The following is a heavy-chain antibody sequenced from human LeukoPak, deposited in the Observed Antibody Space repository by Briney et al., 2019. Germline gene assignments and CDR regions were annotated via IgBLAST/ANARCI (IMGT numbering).Heavy chain of an antibody. J-gene: IGHJ4*02. CDR1: GFTFSSYA. D-gene: IGHD3-22*01. V-gene: IGHV3-30*04. Sequence: GGSLRLSCAASGFTFSSYAMHWVRQAPGKGLEWVAVISYDGSNKYYADSVKGRFTISRDNSKNTLYLQMNSLRAEDTAVYYCARDSSSGSYFDYWGLGTLVTVSS. CDR3: ARDSSSGSYFDY. CDR2: ISYDGSNK.